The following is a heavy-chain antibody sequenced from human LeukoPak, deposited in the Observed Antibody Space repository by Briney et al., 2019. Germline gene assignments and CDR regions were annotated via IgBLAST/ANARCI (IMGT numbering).Heavy chain of an antibody. Sequence: PSETLSLTCGVSGGSIRSTNWWSWVRQPPGEGLEWIGEISLSGQTNFNPSLKSRVTISVDTPKNQFSLKLSSVTAADTAVYYCARGDRQYTVTTSLRGGYFDYWGQGTLVTVSS. CDR1: GGSIRSTNW. CDR3: ARGDRQYTVTTSLRGGYFDY. CDR2: ISLSGQT. V-gene: IGHV4-4*02. J-gene: IGHJ4*02. D-gene: IGHD4-17*01.